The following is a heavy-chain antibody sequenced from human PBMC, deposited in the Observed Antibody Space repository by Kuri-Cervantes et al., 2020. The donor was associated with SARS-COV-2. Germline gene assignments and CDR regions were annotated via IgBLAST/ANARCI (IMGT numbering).Heavy chain of an antibody. Sequence: SVKVSCKASGYTFTSYDINWVRQAPGQGLEWMGGIIPIFGTANYAQKFQGRVTITTDESTSTAYMELSSLRSEDTAVYYCARDLGDGYNFAGDAFDIWGQGTMVTVS. D-gene: IGHD5-24*01. CDR1: GYTFTSYD. V-gene: IGHV1-69*05. J-gene: IGHJ3*02. CDR3: ARDLGDGYNFAGDAFDI. CDR2: IIPIFGTA.